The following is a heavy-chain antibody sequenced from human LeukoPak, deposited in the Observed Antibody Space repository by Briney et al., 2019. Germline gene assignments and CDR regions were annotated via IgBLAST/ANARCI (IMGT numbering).Heavy chain of an antibody. D-gene: IGHD5-12*01. CDR3: ASARASWSRTFDY. CDR2: IYYSGST. J-gene: IGHJ4*02. V-gene: IGHV4-59*01. Sequence: SETLSLTCTVSGGSISSYYWSWIRQPPGKGLGGIGYIYYSGSTNYNPSLKSRVTISVDTSKNQFSLKLSSVTAADTAVYYCASARASWSRTFDYWGQGTLVTVSS. CDR1: GGSISSYY.